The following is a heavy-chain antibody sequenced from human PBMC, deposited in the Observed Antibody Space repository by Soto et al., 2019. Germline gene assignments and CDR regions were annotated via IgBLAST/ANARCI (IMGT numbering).Heavy chain of an antibody. CDR3: ARDIVATTQFDY. CDR1: GGSISSGGYY. CDR2: IYYSGST. Sequence: QVQLQESGPGLVKPSQTLSVTCTVSGGSISSGGYYWSWIRQHPGKGLEWIGYIYYSGSTYYNPSLKSRVTISVDTSKNQFSLKLSSVTAADTAVYYCARDIVATTQFDYWGQGTLVTVSS. D-gene: IGHD5-12*01. V-gene: IGHV4-31*03. J-gene: IGHJ4*02.